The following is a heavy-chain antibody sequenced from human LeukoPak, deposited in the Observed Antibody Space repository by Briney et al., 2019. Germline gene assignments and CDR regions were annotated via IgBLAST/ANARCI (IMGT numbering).Heavy chain of an antibody. CDR2: ISAYNGNT. D-gene: IGHD1-26*01. J-gene: IGHJ5*02. CDR3: ARDTKRSRARWENLGFDP. CDR1: GYTFTSYG. V-gene: IGHV1-18*01. Sequence: ASVKVSCKASGYTFTSYGISWVRQAPGQGLEWMGWISAYNGNTNYAQKLQGRVTMTTDTSTSTAYMELRSLRSDDTAVYYCARDTKRSRARWENLGFDPWGQGTLVTVSS.